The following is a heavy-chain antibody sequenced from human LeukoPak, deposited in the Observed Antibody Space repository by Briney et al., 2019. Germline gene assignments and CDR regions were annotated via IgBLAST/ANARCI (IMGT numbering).Heavy chain of an antibody. CDR2: ISGSGGST. D-gene: IGHD6-13*01. Sequence: GSLRLSCAASGFTFSSYAMSWVRQAPGKGLEWVSAISGSGGSTYYADSVKGRFTISRDNSKNTLYLQMNSLRAEDTAVYYCAKVIAAAGMFDWFDPWGQGTTVTVSS. CDR1: GFTFSSYA. V-gene: IGHV3-23*01. J-gene: IGHJ5*02. CDR3: AKVIAAAGMFDWFDP.